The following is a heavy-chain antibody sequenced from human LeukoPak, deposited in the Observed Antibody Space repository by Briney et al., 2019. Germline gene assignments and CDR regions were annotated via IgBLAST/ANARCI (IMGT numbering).Heavy chain of an antibody. J-gene: IGHJ4*02. D-gene: IGHD2-2*01. CDR2: ISSSSSYI. CDR3: ARDNCSSTSCYANLVY. Sequence: GGSLRLSCAASGFTFGSYSMNWVRQAPGKGLEWVSSISSSSSYIYYADSVKGRFTISRDNAKNSLYLQMNSLRAEDTAVYYCARDNCSSTSCYANLVYWGQGTLVTVSS. CDR1: GFTFGSYS. V-gene: IGHV3-21*01.